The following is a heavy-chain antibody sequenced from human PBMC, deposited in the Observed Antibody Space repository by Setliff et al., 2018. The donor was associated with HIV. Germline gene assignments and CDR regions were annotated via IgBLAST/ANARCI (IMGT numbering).Heavy chain of an antibody. CDR2: IKTKTDGGTT. Sequence: GGSLRLSCGGSGFPFNDAWMTWVRQAPGKGLEWIGRIKTKTDGGTTAYAAPVKGRFTISRDDSKNTVYLHMNSLKTEDTAVYYCIWSGSSGLYYFDHWGQGTLVTVSS. V-gene: IGHV3-15*01. J-gene: IGHJ4*02. CDR1: GFPFNDAW. CDR3: IWSGSSGLYYFDH. D-gene: IGHD3-22*01.